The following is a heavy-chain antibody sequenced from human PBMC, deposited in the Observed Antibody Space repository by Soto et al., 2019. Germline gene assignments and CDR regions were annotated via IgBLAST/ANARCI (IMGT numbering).Heavy chain of an antibody. CDR3: ARQNHGGDSTYLDY. CDR2: IDCSDSYT. V-gene: IGHV5-10-1*01. Sequence: PXESLKIHCEVPGYSFSNYWISWVRQMPGQGLQWLGTIDCSDSYTRYGPSFQGHVTISADRSLNTAYLHFSSLQASDTAIYFCARQNHGGDSTYLDYWGQGALVTVSS. D-gene: IGHD2-21*02. J-gene: IGHJ4*02. CDR1: GYSFSNYW.